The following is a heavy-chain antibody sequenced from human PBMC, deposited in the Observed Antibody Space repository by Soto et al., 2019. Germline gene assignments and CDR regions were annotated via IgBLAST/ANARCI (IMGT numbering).Heavy chain of an antibody. CDR3: ARSRRGAYSSGWYSPSGYYNYGIDV. D-gene: IGHD6-19*01. CDR2: IYTGDSDT. V-gene: IGHV5-51*01. J-gene: IGHJ6*02. CDR1: GYKVSTWHNFTSYW. Sequence: GESLKISCMGSGYKVSTWHNFTSYWIAWVRQMPGEGLEWMGSIYTGDSDTRYSPSFQGQVSISADTTISTAYLQWTSLKASDTAMYYCARSRRGAYSSGWYSPSGYYNYGIDVWGQGTKVTVSS.